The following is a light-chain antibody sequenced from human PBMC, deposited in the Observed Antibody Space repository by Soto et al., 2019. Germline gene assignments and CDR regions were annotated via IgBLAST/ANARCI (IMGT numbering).Light chain of an antibody. V-gene: IGKV3-15*01. CDR2: GAS. CDR1: QSVSGY. J-gene: IGKJ1*01. CDR3: QQYNNWPPWT. Sequence: EIVLTQSPATLSLSPGERATLSCRASQSVSGYLAWYQQKPGQAPRLLIYGASIRATGIPARFSGSGSGTEFTLTISSLQSEDFAVYYCQQYNNWPPWTFGQGTKVDIK.